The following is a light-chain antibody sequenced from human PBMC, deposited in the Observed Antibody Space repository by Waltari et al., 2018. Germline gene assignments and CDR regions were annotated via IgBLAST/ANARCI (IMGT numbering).Light chain of an antibody. CDR3: QQRSDWPRT. J-gene: IGKJ4*01. CDR1: QSVANY. V-gene: IGKV3-11*01. Sequence: EIVLTQSPDTLSLSPGERATLSCRASQSVANYVAWYQQKPGQAPRLLNYDASKWATGIPAKFSGSGSGTDCTLIISSLDPEDFAGYYCQQRSDWPRTFGGGTKVEI. CDR2: DAS.